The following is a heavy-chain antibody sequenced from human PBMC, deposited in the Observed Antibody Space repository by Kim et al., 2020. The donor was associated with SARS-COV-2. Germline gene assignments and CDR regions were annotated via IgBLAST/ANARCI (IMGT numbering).Heavy chain of an antibody. J-gene: IGHJ4*02. CDR1: GFTFSSYG. Sequence: GGSLRLSCAASGFTFSSYGMHWVRQAPGKGLEWVAVISYDGSNKYYADSVKGRFTISRDNSKNTLYLQMNSLRAEDMAVYYCAKDKPPLPIAVAGTVDYWGQGTLVTVSS. D-gene: IGHD6-19*01. CDR3: AKDKPPLPIAVAGTVDY. V-gene: IGHV3-30*18. CDR2: ISYDGSNK.